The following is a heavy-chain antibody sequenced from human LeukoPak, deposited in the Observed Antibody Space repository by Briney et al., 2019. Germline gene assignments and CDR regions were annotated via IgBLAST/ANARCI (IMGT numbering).Heavy chain of an antibody. CDR3: ARLADCSISSCRSFDY. CDR1: GYPFTGYY. CDR2: INPNSGFT. V-gene: IGHV1-2*02. J-gene: IGHJ4*02. Sequence: ASVTVSFKASGYPFTGYYLHWLRQAPGPGLEWMGWINPNSGFTNYAQKFQGRVTMTRDTSISTAYMELSRLRSDDTAVYSCARLADCSISSCRSFDYWGQGTLVTVSS. D-gene: IGHD2-2*01.